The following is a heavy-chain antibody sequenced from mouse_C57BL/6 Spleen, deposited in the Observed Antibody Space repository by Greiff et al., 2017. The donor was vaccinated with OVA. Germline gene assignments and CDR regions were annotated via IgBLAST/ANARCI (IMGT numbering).Heavy chain of an antibody. CDR2: IYPGDGDT. Sequence: VKLQESGPELVKPGASVKISCKASGYAFSSSWMNWVKQRPGTGLEWIGRIYPGDGDTNYNGKFKGKATLTADKSSSTAYMQLSSLTSEDSAVYFCARSRGQPYYFDYWGQGTTLTVSS. J-gene: IGHJ2*01. V-gene: IGHV1-82*01. CDR3: ARSRGQPYYFDY. CDR1: GYAFSSSW.